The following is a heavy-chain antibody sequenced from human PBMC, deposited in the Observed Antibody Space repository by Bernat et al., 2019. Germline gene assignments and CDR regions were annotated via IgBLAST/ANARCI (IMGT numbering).Heavy chain of an antibody. CDR3: ARVGAAPFAFDI. D-gene: IGHD6-25*01. J-gene: IGHJ3*02. CDR1: GGSISGHY. V-gene: IGHV4-59*08. CDR2: MFYSGST. Sequence: QVQLQESGPGLVKPSETLSLTCTVSGGSISGHYWSWIRQPPGKGLEWIGFMFYSGSTNYNPSLRSRVTISVDTSKNQYSLEMTSVTAADTAVFYCARVGAAPFAFDIWDQGTMVTVSS.